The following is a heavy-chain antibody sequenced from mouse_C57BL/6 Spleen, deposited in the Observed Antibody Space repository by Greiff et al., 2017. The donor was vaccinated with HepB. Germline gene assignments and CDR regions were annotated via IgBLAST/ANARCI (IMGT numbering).Heavy chain of an antibody. D-gene: IGHD1-1*01. J-gene: IGHJ2*01. V-gene: IGHV1-9*01. CDR2: ILPGSGST. CDR3: AIGRSTVVATGFDY. Sequence: QSGAELMKPGASVKLSCKATGYTFTGYWIEWVKQRPGHGLEWIGEILPGSGSTNYNEKFKGKATFTADTSSNTAYMQLSSLTTEDSAIYYCAIGRSTVVATGFDYWGQGTTLTVSS. CDR1: GYTFTGYW.